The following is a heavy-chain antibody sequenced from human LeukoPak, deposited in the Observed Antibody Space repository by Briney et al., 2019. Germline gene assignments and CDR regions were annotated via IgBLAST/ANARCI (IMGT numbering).Heavy chain of an antibody. CDR2: INHSGST. CDR1: GXSFSGYY. CDR3: ARRPTYYYDSSGYSFFFQH. D-gene: IGHD3-22*01. V-gene: IGHV4-34*01. Sequence: SETLSLTCAVYGXSFSGYYWSWIRQPPGKGLEWIGEINHSGSTNYNPSLKSRVTISVDTSKNQFSLKLSSVTAADTAVYYCARRPTYYYDSSGYSFFFQHWGQGTLVTVSS. J-gene: IGHJ1*01.